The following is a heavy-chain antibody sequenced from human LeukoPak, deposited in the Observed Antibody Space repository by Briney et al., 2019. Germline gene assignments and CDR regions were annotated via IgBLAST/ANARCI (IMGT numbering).Heavy chain of an antibody. Sequence: SQTLSLTCTVSGGSFSSGGYYWRWIRQHPGKGLEWIGYIYYSGRTYYNPSLKSRVTISVDTSKNQFSLKLSSVTAADTAVYHCARVRDGDYGYIGFDPWGLGTLVTVSS. CDR3: ARVRDGDYGYIGFDP. V-gene: IGHV4-31*03. CDR2: IYYSGRT. J-gene: IGHJ5*02. CDR1: GGSFSSGGYY. D-gene: IGHD4-17*01.